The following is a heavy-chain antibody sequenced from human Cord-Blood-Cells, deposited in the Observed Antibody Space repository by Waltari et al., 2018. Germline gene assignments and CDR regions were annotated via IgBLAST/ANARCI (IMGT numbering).Heavy chain of an antibody. Sequence: QVQLQQWGAGLLKPSETLSLTCAAYGGSFSGYYRSSIRQPPGKGLEWIGEINHSGSTNYNPSLKSRVTISVDTSKNQFSLKLSSVTAADTAVYYCARDSQLGMGAFDIWGQGTMVTVSS. D-gene: IGHD7-27*01. CDR1: GGSFSGYY. CDR2: INHSGST. J-gene: IGHJ3*02. V-gene: IGHV4-34*01. CDR3: ARDSQLGMGAFDI.